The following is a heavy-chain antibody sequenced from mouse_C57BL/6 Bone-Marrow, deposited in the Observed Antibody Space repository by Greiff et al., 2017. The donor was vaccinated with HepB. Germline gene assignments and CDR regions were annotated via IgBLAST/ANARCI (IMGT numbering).Heavy chain of an antibody. J-gene: IGHJ2*01. D-gene: IGHD2-4*01. Sequence: QVQLQQSGAELVKPGASVKLSCKASGYTFTSYWMHWVKQRPGQGLEWIGMIHPNSGSTNYNEKFKSKATLTVDKSSSTAYMQLSSLTSEDSAVYYCASIYYDYGVDYWGQGTTLTVSS. CDR1: GYTFTSYW. CDR2: IHPNSGST. V-gene: IGHV1-64*01. CDR3: ASIYYDYGVDY.